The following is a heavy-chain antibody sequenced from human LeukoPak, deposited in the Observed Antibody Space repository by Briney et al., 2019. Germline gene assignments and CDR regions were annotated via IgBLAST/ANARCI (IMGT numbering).Heavy chain of an antibody. CDR3: AKEMSGPAGWLAY. CDR2: INGSGGST. J-gene: IGHJ4*02. D-gene: IGHD3-22*01. CDR1: GFTFSDYY. V-gene: IGHV3-23*01. Sequence: PGGSLRLSCAASGFTFSDYYMSWIRQAPGKGLEWVSAINGSGGSTYSADSVKGRFTISRDNSKNTLYLQRNSLRAEDTAVYYCAKEMSGPAGWLAYWGQGTLGTVSS.